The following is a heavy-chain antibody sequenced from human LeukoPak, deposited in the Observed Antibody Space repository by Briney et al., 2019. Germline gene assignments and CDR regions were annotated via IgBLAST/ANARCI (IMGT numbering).Heavy chain of an antibody. D-gene: IGHD3-9*01. CDR2: ISYDGSNK. V-gene: IGHV3-30-3*01. Sequence: GSLRLSCAASGFTFSSYAMHWVRQAPGKGLEWVAVISYDGSNKYYADSVKGRFTISRDNSKNTLYLQMNSLRAEDTAVYYCARDLRHDILTGSPDYWGQGTLVTVSS. J-gene: IGHJ4*02. CDR1: GFTFSSYA. CDR3: ARDLRHDILTGSPDY.